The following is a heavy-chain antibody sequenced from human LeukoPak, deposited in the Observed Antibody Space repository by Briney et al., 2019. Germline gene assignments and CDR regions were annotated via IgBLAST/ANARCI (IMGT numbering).Heavy chain of an antibody. CDR1: GGSISSYY. J-gene: IGHJ4*02. CDR3: ASGSYNYFDY. Sequence: SETLSLTCTVSGGSISSYYWSWIRQPAGKGLEWIGEIYHSGSTNYNPSLKSRVTISIDKSNHQFSLKLSSVTAADTAIYYCASGSYNYFDYWGQGTLVTVSS. V-gene: IGHV4-59*12. CDR2: IYHSGST. D-gene: IGHD3-10*01.